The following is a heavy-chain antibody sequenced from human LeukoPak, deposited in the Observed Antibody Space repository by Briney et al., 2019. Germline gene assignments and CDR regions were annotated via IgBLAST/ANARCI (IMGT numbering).Heavy chain of an antibody. J-gene: IGHJ4*02. CDR2: INKDGSEK. CDR1: GFTLSTSW. V-gene: IGHV3-7*04. D-gene: IGHD3-16*01. CDR3: VRGGGNFDF. Sequence: PGGSLRLPCAASGFTLSTSWMSWVRQAPGKGLGWVANINKDGSEKNYVDSVKGRFSISRDNAKNSLYLQMNSLRGEDTAVYYCVRGGGNFDFWGQGILVTVSS.